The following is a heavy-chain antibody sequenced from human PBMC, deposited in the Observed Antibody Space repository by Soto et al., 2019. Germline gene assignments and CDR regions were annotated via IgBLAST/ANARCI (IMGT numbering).Heavy chain of an antibody. CDR1: GGTFSSYA. V-gene: IGHV1-69*13. CDR2: IIPIFGTA. J-gene: IGHJ5*02. CDR3: ASSYDYVWDPPGGWFDP. D-gene: IGHD3-16*01. Sequence: SVKVSCKASGGTFSSYAISWVRQAPGQGLEWMGGIIPIFGTANYAQKFQGRVTITADESTSTAYMELSSLRSEDTAVYYYASSYDYVWDPPGGWFDPWGQGTLVTVS.